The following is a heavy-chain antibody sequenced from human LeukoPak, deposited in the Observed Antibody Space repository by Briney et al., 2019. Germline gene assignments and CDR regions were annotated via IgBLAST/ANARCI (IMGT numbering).Heavy chain of an antibody. J-gene: IGHJ4*02. CDR3: AKAGGGSCRGTNCLYYSDN. CDR2: ISSSSSYI. D-gene: IGHD2-2*01. Sequence: PGGSLRLSCAASGFTFSSYSMNWVRQAPGKGLEWVSSISSSSSYIYYADSVKGRFTISRDNAKNSLYLQMFSLRAEDTATYHCAKAGGGSCRGTNCLYYSDNWGQGTLVTVSS. V-gene: IGHV3-21*04. CDR1: GFTFSSYS.